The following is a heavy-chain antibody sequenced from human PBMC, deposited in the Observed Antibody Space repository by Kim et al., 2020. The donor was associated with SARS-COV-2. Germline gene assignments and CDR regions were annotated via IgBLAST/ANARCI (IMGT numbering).Heavy chain of an antibody. J-gene: IGHJ6*02. CDR3: ARDPIYRITGTTTDQGMDV. Sequence: ASVKVSCQASGYTFTGYYMHWVRQAPGQGLEWMGRINPNSGGTNYAQKFQGRVTMTRDTSISTAYMELSRLRSDDTAVYYCARDPIYRITGTTTDQGMDVWGQGTTVTVSS. CDR2: INPNSGGT. CDR1: GYTFTGYY. D-gene: IGHD1-7*01. V-gene: IGHV1-2*06.